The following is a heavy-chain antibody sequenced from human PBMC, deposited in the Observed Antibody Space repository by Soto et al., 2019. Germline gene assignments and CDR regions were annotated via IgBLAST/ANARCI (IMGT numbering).Heavy chain of an antibody. Sequence: QVQLVQSGAEVKKPGSSVKVSCKASGGTFSSYAISWVRQAPGQGLEWMGGIIPIFGTANYAQKFQGRVTITAAESTSTAYMELSSLRSEDPAVYSCARHVPAAGYYYGMDVWGQGTTVTVSS. CDR1: GGTFSSYA. CDR2: IIPIFGTA. D-gene: IGHD2-2*01. CDR3: ARHVPAAGYYYGMDV. J-gene: IGHJ6*02. V-gene: IGHV1-69*12.